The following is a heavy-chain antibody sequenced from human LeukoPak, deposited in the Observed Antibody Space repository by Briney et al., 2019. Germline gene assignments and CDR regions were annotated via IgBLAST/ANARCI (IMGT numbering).Heavy chain of an antibody. J-gene: IGHJ4*02. CDR1: GFTFDNYA. V-gene: IGHV3-9*01. Sequence: PGGSLRLSCAASGFTFDNYAMHWVRQAPGKGLEWVSGIAWNSGNTDFADSVKGRFTISRDKAENSLYLQMNSLTTEDTAFYFCSKDINSFGSGDSYNPWGPFYSLGQGTLVTVS. CDR2: IAWNSGNT. D-gene: IGHD1-14*01. CDR3: SKDINSFGSGDSYNPWGPFYS.